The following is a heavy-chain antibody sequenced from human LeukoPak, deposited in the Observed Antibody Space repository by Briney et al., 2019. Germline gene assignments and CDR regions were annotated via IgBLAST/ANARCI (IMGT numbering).Heavy chain of an antibody. CDR1: GGTFSSYA. CDR2: IIPIFGTA. J-gene: IGHJ4*02. Sequence: ASVKVSCKASGGTFSSYAISWVRQAPGQGLEWMGGIIPIFGTANYAQKFQGRVTITTDEATTTAYMELSSLRSEDTAVYYCARAPVDYGDYQGYFDYWGQGTLVTVSS. CDR3: ARAPVDYGDYQGYFDY. D-gene: IGHD4-17*01. V-gene: IGHV1-69*05.